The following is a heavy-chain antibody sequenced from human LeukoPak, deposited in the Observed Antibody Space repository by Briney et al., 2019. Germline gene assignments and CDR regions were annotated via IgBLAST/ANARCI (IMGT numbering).Heavy chain of an antibody. D-gene: IGHD2-15*01. J-gene: IGHJ6*03. Sequence: GASVKVSCKASGYTFTSYGISWVRQAPGQGLEWMGWISAYNGNTNYAQKLQGRVTMTTDTSTSTAYMELRSLRSDDTVVYCARGQCSGGSCYLGYYYMDVWGKGTTVTVSS. V-gene: IGHV1-18*01. CDR1: GYTFTSYG. CDR3: ARGQCSGGSCYLGYYYMDV. CDR2: ISAYNGNT.